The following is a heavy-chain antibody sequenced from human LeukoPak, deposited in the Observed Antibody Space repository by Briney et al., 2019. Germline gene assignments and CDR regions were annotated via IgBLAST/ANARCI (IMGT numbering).Heavy chain of an antibody. Sequence: ASVKVSCKVSGYTLTELSMHWVRQAPGKGLEWMGGFDPEDGETIYAQKFQGRVTMTEDTSTDTACMELSSLRSEDTAVYYCATAPYSSSWYVAVWPDYWGQGTLVTVSS. CDR2: FDPEDGET. CDR3: ATAPYSSSWYVAVWPDY. CDR1: GYTLTELS. J-gene: IGHJ4*02. D-gene: IGHD6-13*01. V-gene: IGHV1-24*01.